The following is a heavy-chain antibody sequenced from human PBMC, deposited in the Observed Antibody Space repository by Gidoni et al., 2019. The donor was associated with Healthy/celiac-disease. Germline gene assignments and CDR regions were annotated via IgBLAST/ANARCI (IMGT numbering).Heavy chain of an antibody. V-gene: IGHV3-11*01. J-gene: IGHJ6*02. CDR3: ARAQLRIAVAGTFYYYYGMDV. CDR1: GFTFSSYY. CDR2: ISISGSTI. D-gene: IGHD6-19*01. Sequence: QVQLVESGGGLVKPGGSLRLSCAASGFTFSSYYSSWIRQAPGQGLEWVSYISISGSTIYYADSVKGRFTISRDNARNSLYLQMNSLRAEDTAVYYCARAQLRIAVAGTFYYYYGMDVWGQGTTVTVSS.